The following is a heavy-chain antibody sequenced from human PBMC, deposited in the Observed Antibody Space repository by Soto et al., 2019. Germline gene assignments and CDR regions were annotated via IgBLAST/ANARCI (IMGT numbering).Heavy chain of an antibody. CDR3: VTSRRSGYPLY. V-gene: IGHV4-31*03. Sequence: QVQLQESGPGLVKPSQTLSLTCTVSGGSISSGGYYWSWILQHPGKGLEWIGYIYYSGSTYYNPSLKSRVTISVDTSKNQFSLKLSSVTAADTAVYYCVTSRRSGYPLYWGQGTLVTVSA. CDR2: IYYSGST. CDR1: GGSISSGGYY. D-gene: IGHD3-22*01. J-gene: IGHJ4*02.